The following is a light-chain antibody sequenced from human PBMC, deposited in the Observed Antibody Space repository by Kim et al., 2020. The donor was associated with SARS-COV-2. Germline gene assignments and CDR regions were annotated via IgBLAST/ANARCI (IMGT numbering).Light chain of an antibody. CDR1: ESISSW. J-gene: IGKJ1*01. V-gene: IGKV1-5*03. Sequence: AAVGDRGTITCRASESISSWLAWYQHKSGKAPKLLIYKTSNLKSGVPSRFRGSGYGTEFTLSISSLQPDDVATYYCQQYKSYPWTFGQGTKVDIK. CDR3: QQYKSYPWT. CDR2: KTS.